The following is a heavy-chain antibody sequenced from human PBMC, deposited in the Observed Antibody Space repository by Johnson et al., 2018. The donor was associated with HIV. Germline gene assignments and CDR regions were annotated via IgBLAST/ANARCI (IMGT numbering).Heavy chain of an antibody. CDR1: GFTFSSYA. J-gene: IGHJ3*02. CDR3: AKDFRSRRGYCSGGSCYPDAFDI. CDR2: ISYDGSNK. V-gene: IGHV3-30-3*01. Sequence: QVQLLESGGGLVQPGRSLRLSCAASGFTFSSYAMHWVRQAPSKGLEWVAVISYDGSNKYYADSVKGRFTISRDNSKNTLYLQMNSLRAEDTAVYYCAKDFRSRRGYCSGGSCYPDAFDIWGQGTMVTVSS. D-gene: IGHD2-15*01.